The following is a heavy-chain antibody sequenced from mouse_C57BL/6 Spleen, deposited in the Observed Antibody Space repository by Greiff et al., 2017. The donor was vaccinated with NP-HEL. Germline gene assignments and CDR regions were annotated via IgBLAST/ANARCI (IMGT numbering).Heavy chain of an antibody. CDR2: IRNKANGYTT. Sequence: EVMLVESGGGLVQPGGSLSLSCAASGFTFTDYYMSWVRQPPGKALEWLGFIRNKANGYTTEYSASVKGRFTISRDNSQSILYLQMNALRAEDSATYYCARYPLGYFDYWGQGTTLTVSS. J-gene: IGHJ2*01. CDR1: GFTFTDYY. V-gene: IGHV7-3*01. D-gene: IGHD4-1*01. CDR3: ARYPLGYFDY.